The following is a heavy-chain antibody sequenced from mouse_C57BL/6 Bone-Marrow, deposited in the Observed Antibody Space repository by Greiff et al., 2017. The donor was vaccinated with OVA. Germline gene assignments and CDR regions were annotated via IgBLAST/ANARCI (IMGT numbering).Heavy chain of an antibody. CDR3: ASGNIYWCFDV. D-gene: IGHD2-1*01. CDR1: GYTFTSYG. Sequence: VNVVESGAELARPGASVKLSCKASGYTFTSYGISWVKQRTGQGLEWIGEIYPRSGNTYYNEKFKGKATLTADKSSSTAYMELRSLTSEDSAVYFCASGNIYWCFDVWGTGTTVTVSS. CDR2: IYPRSGNT. V-gene: IGHV1-81*01. J-gene: IGHJ1*03.